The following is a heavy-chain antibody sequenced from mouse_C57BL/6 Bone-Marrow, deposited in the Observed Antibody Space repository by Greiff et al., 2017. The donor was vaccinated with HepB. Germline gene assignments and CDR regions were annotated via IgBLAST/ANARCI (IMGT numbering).Heavy chain of an antibody. CDR1: GFTFSDYG. V-gene: IGHV5-15*01. CDR2: ISNLAYSI. D-gene: IGHD2-3*01. CDR3: ARHARWLSVMDY. J-gene: IGHJ4*01. Sequence: EVQGVESGGGLVQPGGSLKLSCAASGFTFSDYGMAWVRQAPRKGPEWVAFISNLAYSIYYADTVTGRFTISRENAKNTLYLEMSSLRSEDTAMDYWARHARWLSVMDYWGQGTSGTVSS.